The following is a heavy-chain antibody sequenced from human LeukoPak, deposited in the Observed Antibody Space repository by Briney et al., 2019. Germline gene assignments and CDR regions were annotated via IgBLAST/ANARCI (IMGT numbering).Heavy chain of an antibody. CDR2: ISAYNGNT. J-gene: IGHJ4*02. CDR1: GGTFSSYA. CDR3: ARPLRYFDWSPDY. Sequence: ASVKVSCKASGGTFSSYAISWVRQAPGQGLEWMGWISAYNGNTNYAQKLQGRVTMTTDTSTSTAYMELRSLRSDDTAVYYCARPLRYFDWSPDYWGQGTLVTVSS. V-gene: IGHV1-18*01. D-gene: IGHD3-9*01.